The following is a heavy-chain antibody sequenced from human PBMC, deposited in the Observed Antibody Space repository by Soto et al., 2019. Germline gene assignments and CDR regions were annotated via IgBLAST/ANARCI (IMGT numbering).Heavy chain of an antibody. CDR1: GGSISSGGHY. J-gene: IGHJ4*02. Sequence: PSETLSLTCTVSGGSISSGGHYWGWIRQPPGKGLEWIGNIYYRGNTYYNPSLRSRVTISVDTSKNQLSLKVTPLTVADTAVYYCARHRDTSSRYLLPDYWGQGILVTVSS. CDR2: IYYRGNT. CDR3: ARHRDTSSRYLLPDY. D-gene: IGHD6-13*01. V-gene: IGHV4-39*01.